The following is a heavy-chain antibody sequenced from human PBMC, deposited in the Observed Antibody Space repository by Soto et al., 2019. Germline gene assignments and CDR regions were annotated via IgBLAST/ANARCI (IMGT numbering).Heavy chain of an antibody. D-gene: IGHD4-17*01. J-gene: IGHJ5*02. V-gene: IGHV2-5*02. Sequence: ESGPTLVNPTQSLTLTCDFSGFSLTTSGVGLGWFRQPPGKALEWLALIYWDDDKRYSPFLKSRLTITKDTSRNQVVLTMTNMDPVDTATYYCAHRRDAYADSGVFDPWGQGTLVTVSS. CDR3: AHRRDAYADSGVFDP. CDR1: GFSLTTSGVG. CDR2: IYWDDDK.